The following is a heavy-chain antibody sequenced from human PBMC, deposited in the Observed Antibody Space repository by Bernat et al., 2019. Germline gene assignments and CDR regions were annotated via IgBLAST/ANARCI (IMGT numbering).Heavy chain of an antibody. D-gene: IGHD3-10*01. CDR3: LRGSGTHGDFDH. CDR2: ISIDGTNA. J-gene: IGHJ4*02. CDR1: EFPSVTSG. Sequence: EVKLVESGGGLVQPGGSWGLSCPFSEFPSVTSGLHGSAQFPGKGLLCLSGISIDGTNAYYENSVKGRFTISKDHAKNTLSLQMNSLGVDDTAVYYCLRGSGTHGDFDHWGQGALVTVSS. V-gene: IGHV3-74*01.